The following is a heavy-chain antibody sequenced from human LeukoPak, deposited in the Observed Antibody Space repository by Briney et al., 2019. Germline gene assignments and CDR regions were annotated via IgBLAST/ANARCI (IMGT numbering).Heavy chain of an antibody. CDR2: IYYSGST. CDR3: ARGIGDTAIWPYYFDY. D-gene: IGHD5-18*01. CDR1: GGSISSYY. Sequence: SETLSLTCTVSGGSISSYYWSWIRQPPGKGLEWIGYIYYSGSTNYNPSLKSRVTISVDTSKNQFSLKLSSVTAADTAVYYCARGIGDTAIWPYYFDYWGQGTLVTVSS. V-gene: IGHV4-59*01. J-gene: IGHJ4*02.